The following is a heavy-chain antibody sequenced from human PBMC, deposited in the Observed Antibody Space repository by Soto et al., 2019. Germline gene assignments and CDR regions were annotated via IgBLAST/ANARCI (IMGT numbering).Heavy chain of an antibody. Sequence: QGQLVESGGGVVQPGRSLRLSCAASGFTFSSYAMHWVRQAPCKGLEWVAVISYDGSNKYYADSLKGRFTISRDNSKNTMYLQMNSLRAEDTAVYSCARDSREYYYDSSGYYYFDYVGQGTLVTVSS. V-gene: IGHV3-30-3*01. CDR1: GFTFSSYA. J-gene: IGHJ4*02. CDR2: ISYDGSNK. CDR3: ARDSREYYYDSSGYYYFDY. D-gene: IGHD3-22*01.